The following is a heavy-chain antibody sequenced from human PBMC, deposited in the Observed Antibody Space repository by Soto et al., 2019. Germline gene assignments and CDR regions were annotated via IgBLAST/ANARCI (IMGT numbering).Heavy chain of an antibody. Sequence: PGGSLRLSCAASGSTFNSYAMHWVRQPPGKGLEWVALISDDGSNEFYTDSVKGRFTISRDNSKNTLYLQMNSLRAEDTAVYYCAGEDAGVDYNSGMDLWRQGTTVTVSS. J-gene: IGHJ6*02. D-gene: IGHD3-10*01. CDR3: AGEDAGVDYNSGMDL. V-gene: IGHV3-30-3*01. CDR1: GSTFNSYA. CDR2: ISDDGSNE.